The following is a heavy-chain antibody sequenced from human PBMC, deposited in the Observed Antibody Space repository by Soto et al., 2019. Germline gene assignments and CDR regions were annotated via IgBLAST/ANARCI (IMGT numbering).Heavy chain of an antibody. V-gene: IGHV4-59*01. J-gene: IGHJ4*02. CDR2: IYYSGST. CDR1: GGSISSYY. Sequence: QVQLQESGPGLLKPSETLSLTCTVSGGSISSYYWSWIRQPPGKGLEWIGFIYYSGSTTYNPSLKSRVTISVDTSKNLFSLKLSSVTAADTAVYYCARRYGASFDYWGQGTLVTVSS. D-gene: IGHD4-17*01. CDR3: ARRYGASFDY.